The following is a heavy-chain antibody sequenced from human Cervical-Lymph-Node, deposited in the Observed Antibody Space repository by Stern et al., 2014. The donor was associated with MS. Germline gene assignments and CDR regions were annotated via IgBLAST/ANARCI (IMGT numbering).Heavy chain of an antibody. D-gene: IGHD5-24*01. Sequence: EVQLVESGAEVKKPGDSLKISCKASRDSFTHYWIGWVRQMPGKGLEWMGIIFPGGSDTKYSPSFEGQVSFSVDRSTSTAYLQWSSLKASDTAIYYCARHHGHSPTPFDSWGQGTRVTVSS. J-gene: IGHJ4*02. CDR2: IFPGGSDT. CDR3: ARHHGHSPTPFDS. CDR1: RDSFTHYW. V-gene: IGHV5-51*01.